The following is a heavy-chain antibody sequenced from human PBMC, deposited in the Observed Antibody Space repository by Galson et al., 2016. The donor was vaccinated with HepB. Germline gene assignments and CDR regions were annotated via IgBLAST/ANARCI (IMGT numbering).Heavy chain of an antibody. Sequence: SVKVSCKASGYSFSSYGISWVRQAPGQGLEWMGWITPYNDDTKYAQNLQGRVTVSIDSSTSTAYMELTSLTSDDTAVYYCARDDFANWSHVPGMDVWGQGTTVTVSS. J-gene: IGHJ6*02. CDR3: ARDDFANWSHVPGMDV. CDR2: ITPYNDDT. V-gene: IGHV1-18*04. D-gene: IGHD1-1*01. CDR1: GYSFSSYG.